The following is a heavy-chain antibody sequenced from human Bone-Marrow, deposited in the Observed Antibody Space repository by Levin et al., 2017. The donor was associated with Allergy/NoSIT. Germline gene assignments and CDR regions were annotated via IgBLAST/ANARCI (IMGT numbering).Heavy chain of an antibody. CDR1: GGSITSDNQF. V-gene: IGHV4-30-4*01. CDR2: IDHGGNT. CDR3: ARDASRGSGYYYWYFDL. J-gene: IGHJ2*01. D-gene: IGHD2-15*01. Sequence: SETLSLTCTISGGSITSDNQFWSWIRRPPGKGLEWIGYIDHGGNTDYSASLKSRVTISRDTSNNQISLKLTSVTAADTAVYFCARDASRGSGYYYWYFDLWGRGTLVTVSS.